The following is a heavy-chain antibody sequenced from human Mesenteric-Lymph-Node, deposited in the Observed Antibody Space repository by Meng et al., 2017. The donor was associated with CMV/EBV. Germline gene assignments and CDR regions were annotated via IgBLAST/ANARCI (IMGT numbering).Heavy chain of an antibody. CDR1: GYTFTSYG. CDR3: ARDLGGLVVPAAIKLYGMDV. CDR2: ISAYNGNT. J-gene: IGHJ6*02. Sequence: ASVKVSCKASGYTFTSYGISWVRQAPGQGLEWMGWISAYNGNTNYAQKLQGRVTMTTDTSTSTAYMELRSLRSDDTAVYYCARDLGGLVVPAAIKLYGMDVWGQGTTVTVSS. V-gene: IGHV1-18*01. D-gene: IGHD2-2*01.